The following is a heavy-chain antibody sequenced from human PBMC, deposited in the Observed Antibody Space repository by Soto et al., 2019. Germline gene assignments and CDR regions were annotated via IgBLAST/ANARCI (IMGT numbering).Heavy chain of an antibody. Sequence: QVTLKESGPTLVKPTQSLTLTCTFSGFSLATHGVGVGWIRQPPGEALEWPALISWNDDNRYSPSLKSRLTTAKDTSTNQVVLTMANMDPVDTATYYCAHARLLWVGGYFDYWGQGILVTVSS. CDR1: GFSLATHGVG. CDR2: ISWNDDN. CDR3: AHARLLWVGGYFDY. V-gene: IGHV2-5*01. D-gene: IGHD3-10*01. J-gene: IGHJ4*02.